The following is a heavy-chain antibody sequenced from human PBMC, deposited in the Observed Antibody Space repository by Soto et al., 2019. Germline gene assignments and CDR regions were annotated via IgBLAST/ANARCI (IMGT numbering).Heavy chain of an antibody. CDR3: ASARATPYWYFDL. CDR2: ISSSSSTI. J-gene: IGHJ2*01. CDR1: GFTFSSYI. Sequence: GGSLRLSCAASGFTFSSYIMNWVRQAPGKGLEWVSYISSSSSTIYYADSVKGRFTISRDNAKNSLYLQMNSLRDEDTAVYYCASARATPYWYFDLWGRGTLVTVSS. D-gene: IGHD1-26*01. V-gene: IGHV3-48*02.